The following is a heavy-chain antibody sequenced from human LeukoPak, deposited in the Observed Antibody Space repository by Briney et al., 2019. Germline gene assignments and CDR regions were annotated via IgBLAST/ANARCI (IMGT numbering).Heavy chain of an antibody. J-gene: IGHJ4*02. Sequence: PGGSLRLSCAASGFSYSSYAMRWVRQAPGKGLEWVSSISGSGDNTYYAEPVKGRFTISRDNSKNTLFLQMNSLRAEDTAVFYCAKRSGYTTGWFFDFWGQGTLVTVSS. CDR3: AKRSGYTTGWFFDF. V-gene: IGHV3-23*01. D-gene: IGHD6-19*01. CDR1: GFSYSSYA. CDR2: ISGSGDNT.